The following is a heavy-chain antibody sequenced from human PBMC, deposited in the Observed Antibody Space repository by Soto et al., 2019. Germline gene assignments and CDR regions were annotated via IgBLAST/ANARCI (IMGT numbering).Heavy chain of an antibody. CDR3: ARGGEPLGYYGLDV. CDR1: GDSVTSGSYY. V-gene: IGHV4-61*01. CDR2: MYYTGVT. Sequence: SETLSLTCIVSGDSVTSGSYYWTWIRQPPGRGLEWLGYMYYTGVTNYNPSLKSRVSMSVDTSKDQFSLNLTSLTAADTAVYYCARGGEPLGYYGLDVWGQGTTVTVSS. J-gene: IGHJ6*02.